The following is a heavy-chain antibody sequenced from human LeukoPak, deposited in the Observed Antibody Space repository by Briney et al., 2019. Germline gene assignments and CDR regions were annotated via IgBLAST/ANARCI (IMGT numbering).Heavy chain of an antibody. CDR3: ARSNSGYFDY. V-gene: IGHV3-7*01. D-gene: IGHD1-26*01. J-gene: IGHJ4*02. CDR1: GFTFNRYW. CDR2: IKEDGSEK. Sequence: GGSLRLSCAASGFTFNRYWMRWVRQAPGKVPEWVASIKEDGSEKYYVDSVKGRFTISRDNAKNSLYLQMNSLRAEDTAVYYCARSNSGYFDYWGQGTLVTVSS.